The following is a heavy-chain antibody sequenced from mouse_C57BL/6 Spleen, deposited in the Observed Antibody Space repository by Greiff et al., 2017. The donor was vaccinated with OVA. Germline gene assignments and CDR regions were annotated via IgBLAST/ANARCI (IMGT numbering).Heavy chain of an antibody. J-gene: IGHJ4*01. D-gene: IGHD2-2*01. CDR3: ATGMVTTTTLYAMDY. CDR1: GFNIKDYY. Sequence: EVQLQQSGAELVKPGASVKLSCTASGFNIKDYYMHWVKQRTEQGLEWIGRIDPEDGETKYAPKFQGKATITADTSSNTAYLQLSSLTSEDTAVYYCATGMVTTTTLYAMDYWGQGTSVTVSS. V-gene: IGHV14-2*01. CDR2: IDPEDGET.